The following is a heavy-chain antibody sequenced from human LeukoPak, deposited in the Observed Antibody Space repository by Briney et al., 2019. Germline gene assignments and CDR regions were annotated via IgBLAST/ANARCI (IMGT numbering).Heavy chain of an antibody. V-gene: IGHV1-69*13. D-gene: IGHD3-22*01. J-gene: IGHJ5*02. CDR2: IIPIFGTA. CDR3: AREAQYDSSGYYHH. Sequence: SVKVSCKASGYTFTSYYMHWVRQAPGQGLEWMGGIIPIFGTANYAQKFQGRVTITADESTSTAYMELSSLRSEDTAVYYCAREAQYDSSGYYHHWGQGTLVTVSS. CDR1: GYTFTSYY.